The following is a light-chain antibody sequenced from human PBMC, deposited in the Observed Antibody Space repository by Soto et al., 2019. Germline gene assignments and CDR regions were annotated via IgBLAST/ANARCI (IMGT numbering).Light chain of an antibody. V-gene: IGLV2-11*01. CDR3: CSYAGSPSV. CDR2: DVS. J-gene: IGLJ1*01. Sequence: QSALTQPRSVSGSPGQSVTISCPGTSSDVGGYNYFSWYQQHPGKAPKVMIYDVSKRPSGVPDLFSGSKSGNTASLTISGLQAEDEADYYCCSYAGSPSVFGTGTKLTVL. CDR1: SSDVGGYNY.